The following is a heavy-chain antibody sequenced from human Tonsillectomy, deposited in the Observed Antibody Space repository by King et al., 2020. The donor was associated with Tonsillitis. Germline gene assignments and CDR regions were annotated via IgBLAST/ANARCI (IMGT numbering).Heavy chain of an antibody. CDR2: IYYSGST. D-gene: IGHD3-10*01. Sequence: LQLQESGPGLVKPSETLSLTCTVSGGSISGSNYYWGWIRQPPGKGLEWIGSIYYSGSTYYSPSLKIRVTMSVDTSKKQFSLNLSSVTAADTAVYYCASIWFGELLSSDYWGQGTLVTVSS. V-gene: IGHV4-39*01. J-gene: IGHJ4*02. CDR3: ASIWFGELLSSDY. CDR1: GGSISGSNYY.